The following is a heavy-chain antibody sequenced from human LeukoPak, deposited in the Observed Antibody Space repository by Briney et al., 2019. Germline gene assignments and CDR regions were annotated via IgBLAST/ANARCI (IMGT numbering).Heavy chain of an antibody. CDR1: GGSISSSNW. D-gene: IGHD3-22*01. CDR2: IFHSGGT. J-gene: IGHJ4*02. Sequence: SETLSLTCAVSGGSISSSNWWSWVRQPPEKGLEWIGEIFHSGGTNYNPSLKSRVTISVDKPKNQFSLKLSSVTAADTAVYYCARVLSGSNFDYWGQGTLVTVSS. V-gene: IGHV4-4*02. CDR3: ARVLSGSNFDY.